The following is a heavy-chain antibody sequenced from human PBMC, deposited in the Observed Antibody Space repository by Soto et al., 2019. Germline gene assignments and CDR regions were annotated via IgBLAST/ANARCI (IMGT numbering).Heavy chain of an antibody. D-gene: IGHD6-19*01. CDR2: ISDSGGSI. Sequence: GGSLRLSCAASGLTFSNYAMNWVRQAPGKGLEWVSNISDSGGSIYYADSVKGRFTISRDNSKNTLYLQMNSLRGRDTAIYYCVKEGSGWYSRGCFDFWGRGTMVTVSS. V-gene: IGHV3-23*01. CDR3: VKEGSGWYSRGCFDF. J-gene: IGHJ3*01. CDR1: GLTFSNYA.